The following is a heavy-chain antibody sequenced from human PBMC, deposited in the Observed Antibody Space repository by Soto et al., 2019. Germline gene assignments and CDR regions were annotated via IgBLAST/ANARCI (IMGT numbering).Heavy chain of an antibody. V-gene: IGHV3-30-3*01. Sequence: GGSLRLSCAASGFTFSSYAMHWVRQAPGKGLEWVAVISYDGSNKYYADSVKGRFTISRDNSKNTLYLQMNSLRAEDTAVYYCARSLSYYYDSSELGYWGQGTLVTVSS. J-gene: IGHJ4*02. CDR1: GFTFSSYA. CDR2: ISYDGSNK. D-gene: IGHD3-22*01. CDR3: ARSLSYYYDSSELGY.